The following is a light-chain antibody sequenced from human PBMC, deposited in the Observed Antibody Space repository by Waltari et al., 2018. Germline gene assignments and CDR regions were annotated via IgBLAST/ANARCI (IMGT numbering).Light chain of an antibody. J-gene: IGLJ3*02. Sequence: QSALTQPPSVSGSPGQSVTISCTGTSSDVGGFKRVSWYHQPPGTSPKLMIYEVIKRPSGVPDRFSGSKSGNTASLTIAGLQAEDEGDYYCSSYTVSYTWVFGGGTKLTVL. V-gene: IGLV2-18*02. CDR1: SSDVGGFKR. CDR2: EVI. CDR3: SSYTVSYTWV.